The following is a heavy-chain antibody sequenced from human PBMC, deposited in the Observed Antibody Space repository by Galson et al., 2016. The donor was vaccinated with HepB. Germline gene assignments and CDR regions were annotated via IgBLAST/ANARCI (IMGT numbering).Heavy chain of an antibody. CDR1: GYMFPNYW. V-gene: IGHV5-51*01. CDR3: ARTYSSGRNNWFDS. J-gene: IGHJ5*01. CDR2: IYAGDSYT. D-gene: IGHD3-10*01. Sequence: QSGAEVKKPGESLKISCKASGYMFPNYWIGWVRQMPGKGLEWMGIIYAGDSYTKYSPSFEGQVTISADTSINTAFLQWSSLKASDTGMYFCARTYSSGRNNWFDSWGQGTLVTVTS.